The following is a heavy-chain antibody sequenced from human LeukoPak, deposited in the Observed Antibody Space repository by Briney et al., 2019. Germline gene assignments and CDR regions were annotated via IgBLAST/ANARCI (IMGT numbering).Heavy chain of an antibody. Sequence: ASVKVSCEASGYTFTSYGISWVRQAPGQGLEWMGWTSAYNGNTNYAQKLQGRVTMTTDTSTSTAYMELRGLRSDDTAVYYCAREGWGIAAANSWFDPWGQGTLVTVSS. CDR3: AREGWGIAAANSWFDP. CDR1: GYTFTSYG. D-gene: IGHD6-13*01. CDR2: TSAYNGNT. J-gene: IGHJ5*02. V-gene: IGHV1-18*04.